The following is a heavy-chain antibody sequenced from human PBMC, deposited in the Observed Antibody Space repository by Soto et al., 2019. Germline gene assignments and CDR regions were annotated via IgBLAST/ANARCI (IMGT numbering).Heavy chain of an antibody. CDR2: IYYSGSP. J-gene: IGHJ4*02. D-gene: IGHD4-17*01. V-gene: IGHV4-31*03. Sequence: SETLSLTCTVSGGSISSGNYYWSWIRQHPGKGLEWIGYIYYSGSPYYTPSLKSRVTISVDTSKNQFSLKLSSVTAADTAVYYCARDSATVTTSTFDYWGEGTLVTVSS. CDR3: ARDSATVTTSTFDY. CDR1: GGSISSGNYY.